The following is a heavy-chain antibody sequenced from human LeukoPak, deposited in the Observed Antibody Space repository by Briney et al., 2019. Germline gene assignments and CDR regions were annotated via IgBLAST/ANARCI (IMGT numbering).Heavy chain of an antibody. CDR2: ISGSGGGT. CDR3: ARDRYSSGWYGDFDC. CDR1: GFTFSTYA. V-gene: IGHV3-23*01. J-gene: IGHJ4*02. Sequence: GGSLRLSCAASGFTFSTYAMSWVRQAAGKGLEWVSLISGSGGGTYYADSVKGRFTISRDNSKNTLYLQVSSLRAEDTAVYYCARDRYSSGWYGDFDCWGQGTLVTVSS. D-gene: IGHD6-19*01.